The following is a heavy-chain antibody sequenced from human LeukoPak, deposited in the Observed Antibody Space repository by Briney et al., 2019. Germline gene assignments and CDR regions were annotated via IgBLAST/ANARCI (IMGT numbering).Heavy chain of an antibody. CDR3: ASYVDTAMGSNFDY. J-gene: IGHJ4*02. CDR2: IYHSGST. Sequence: TSETLSLTCTVSGYSISSGYYWGWIRQPPGKGLEWIASIYHSGSTYYNPSPKSRVTISVDTSKNQFSLKLSSVTAADTAVYYCASYVDTAMGSNFDYWGQGTLVTVSS. D-gene: IGHD5-18*01. V-gene: IGHV4-38-2*02. CDR1: GYSISSGYY.